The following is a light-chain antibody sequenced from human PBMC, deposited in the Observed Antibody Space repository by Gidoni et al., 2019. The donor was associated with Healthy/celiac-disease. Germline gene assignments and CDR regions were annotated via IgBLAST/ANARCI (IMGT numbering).Light chain of an antibody. Sequence: DSQMTQSPSTLSASVGDRVTITCRASQIISSWLAWYQQKPGKAPKLLIYDASSLESGVPSRFSGRGSGTECTLTISSLQPHDFATYYCQPYNSYTWPFXQXTKVEI. J-gene: IGKJ1*01. CDR3: QPYNSYTWP. CDR2: DAS. CDR1: QIISSW. V-gene: IGKV1-5*01.